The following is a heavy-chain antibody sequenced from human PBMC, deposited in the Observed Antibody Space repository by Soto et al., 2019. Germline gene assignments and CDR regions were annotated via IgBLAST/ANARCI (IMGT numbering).Heavy chain of an antibody. J-gene: IGHJ5*02. Sequence: QVQLQQWGAGLLKPSETLSLTCAVYGGSFSGYYWSWIRQPPGKGLEWIGEINHSGSTNYNPSLKSRVTISIDTSKKQFSLKLSSVTAADTAINHYARDSLGIAVLGSGRSKNNWFDPWRQGTLVTVSS. CDR1: GGSFSGYY. CDR3: ARDSLGIAVLGSGRSKNNWFDP. CDR2: INHSGST. V-gene: IGHV4-34*01. D-gene: IGHD6-19*01.